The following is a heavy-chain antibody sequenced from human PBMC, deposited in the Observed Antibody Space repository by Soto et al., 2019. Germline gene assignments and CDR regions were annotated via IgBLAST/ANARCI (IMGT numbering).Heavy chain of an antibody. D-gene: IGHD6-13*01. J-gene: IGHJ5*02. Sequence: EVQLVESGGGLVQPGGSLRLSCAASGFTFSSYSMNWVRQAPGKGLEWVSYISSSSSTIYYADSVKGRFTISRDNAKNSLYLQMNSRRAEDTAVYYCARHAERIAEIGWFDPWGQGTLVTVSS. V-gene: IGHV3-48*01. CDR3: ARHAERIAEIGWFDP. CDR1: GFTFSSYS. CDR2: ISSSSSTI.